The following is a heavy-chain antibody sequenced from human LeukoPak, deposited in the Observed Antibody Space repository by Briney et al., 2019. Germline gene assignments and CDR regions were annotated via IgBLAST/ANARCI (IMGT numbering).Heavy chain of an antibody. D-gene: IGHD6-13*01. CDR3: AREEGIAAAGPGY. Sequence: GRSLRLSCGASGFTFSSYGMHWVRQAPGRGLEWVALIWYDGSNKYYADSVKGRFTISRDNSKNTLYLQMNSLRAGDTGVYYCAREEGIAAAGPGYWGQGTLVTVSS. CDR1: GFTFSSYG. CDR2: IWYDGSNK. V-gene: IGHV3-33*01. J-gene: IGHJ4*02.